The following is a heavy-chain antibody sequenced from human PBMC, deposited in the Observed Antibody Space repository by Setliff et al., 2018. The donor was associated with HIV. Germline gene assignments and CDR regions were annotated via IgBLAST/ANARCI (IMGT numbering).Heavy chain of an antibody. Sequence: PSETLSLTCAVSGGSISSSNWWSWVRQPPGKGLEWIGEIYYSGSTNYNPSLKSRVTISVDKSKNQFSLKPSSVTAADTAVYYCVASPLLDIVIIPADTKLGGHWLDPWGQGTLVTVSS. V-gene: IGHV4-4*02. CDR2: IYYSGST. D-gene: IGHD2-2*03. J-gene: IGHJ5*02. CDR3: VASPLLDIVIIPADTKLGGHWLDP. CDR1: GGSISSSNW.